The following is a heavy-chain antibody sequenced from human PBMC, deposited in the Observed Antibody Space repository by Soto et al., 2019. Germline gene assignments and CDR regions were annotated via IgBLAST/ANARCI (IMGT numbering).Heavy chain of an antibody. Sequence: QVQLVQSGAEVKKPGSSVKVSCKASGGTFSSYTISWVRQAPGQGLEWMGRIIPILGITNYAQKFQGRVTXTXXKSTSTAYMERSSLRSEDTAVYYCATRRGDGYNDYWGQGTLVTVSS. CDR1: GGTFSSYT. CDR3: ATRRGDGYNDY. CDR2: IIPILGIT. D-gene: IGHD3-10*01. J-gene: IGHJ4*02. V-gene: IGHV1-69*02.